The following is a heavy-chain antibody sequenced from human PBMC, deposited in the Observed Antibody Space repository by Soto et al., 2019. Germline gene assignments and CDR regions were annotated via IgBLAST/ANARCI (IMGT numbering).Heavy chain of an antibody. J-gene: IGHJ4*02. CDR1: GGSISSYY. V-gene: IGHV4-59*01. CDR3: ARGEYYDSSGYYDY. Sequence: SETLSLTCTVSGGSISSYYWGWIRQPPGKGPEWIGYIYYSGSTNYNPSLKSRVTISVDTSKNQFSLKLSSVTAADTAVYYCARGEYYDSSGYYDYWGQGTLVTVSS. D-gene: IGHD3-22*01. CDR2: IYYSGST.